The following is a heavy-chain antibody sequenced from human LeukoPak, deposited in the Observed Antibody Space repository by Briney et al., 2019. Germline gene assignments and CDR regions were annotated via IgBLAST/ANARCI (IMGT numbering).Heavy chain of an antibody. D-gene: IGHD4-11*01. Sequence: ASVKVSCKASGYTFTSYGMIWVRQAPGQGLEWMGWISAYNGNTNYAQKLQGRVTMTTDTSTSTAYMELRSLRSDDTAVYYCARFYSNSPYYYYYMDVWGKGTTVTVSS. J-gene: IGHJ6*03. CDR2: ISAYNGNT. V-gene: IGHV1-18*01. CDR3: ARFYSNSPYYYYYMDV. CDR1: GYTFTSYG.